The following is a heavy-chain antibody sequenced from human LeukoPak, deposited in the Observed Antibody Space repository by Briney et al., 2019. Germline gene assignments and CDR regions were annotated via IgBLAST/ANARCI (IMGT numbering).Heavy chain of an antibody. CDR2: IIPIFGTA. D-gene: IGHD1-26*01. V-gene: IGHV1-69*13. J-gene: IGHJ3*02. CDR1: GYTFTSYG. CDR3: ARGEISDAFDI. Sequence: SVKVSCKASGYTFTSYGISWVRQAPGQGLEWMGGIIPIFGTANYAQKFQGRVTITADESTSTAYMELSSLRSEDTAVYYCARGEISDAFDIWGQGTMVTVSS.